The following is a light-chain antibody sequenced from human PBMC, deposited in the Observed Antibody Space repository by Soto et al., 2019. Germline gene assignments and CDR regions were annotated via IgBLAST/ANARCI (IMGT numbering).Light chain of an antibody. J-gene: IGKJ4*01. CDR1: QAVGSN. Sequence: IVLTQSPATLSVAPGERATLSCTASQAVGSNLAWYQQRPGQAPRLLIYDASTRATGIPHRCSGGGSGSDFTLTISSLLSDDFAVYYCQHFNKWPHMPAFGGGTKVDIK. CDR3: QHFNKWPHMPA. CDR2: DAS. V-gene: IGKV3-15*01.